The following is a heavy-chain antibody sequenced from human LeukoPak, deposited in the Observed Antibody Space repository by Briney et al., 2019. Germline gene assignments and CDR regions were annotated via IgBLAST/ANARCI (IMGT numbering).Heavy chain of an antibody. CDR2: INPSGGST. Sequence: ASVKVSCKASGYTFTSYYMHWVRQAPGQGLEWMGIINPSGGSTSYAQKFQGRVTMTRDTSTSTVYMELSSLRSEDTAVYYCARVSCTKGVCSPGNFDYWGQGTLVTVSS. D-gene: IGHD2-8*01. CDR3: ARVSCTKGVCSPGNFDY. V-gene: IGHV1-46*01. J-gene: IGHJ4*02. CDR1: GYTFTSYY.